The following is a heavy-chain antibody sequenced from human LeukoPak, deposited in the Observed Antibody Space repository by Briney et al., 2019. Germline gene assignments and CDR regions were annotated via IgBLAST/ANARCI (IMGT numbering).Heavy chain of an antibody. CDR2: LSKSGNT. V-gene: IGHV4-59*01. CDR3: ARARYVNSFYAFDI. Sequence: SELLSLTCTVSGGSISSYYWSWIPLPPGKGLEWIGYLSKSGNTNYSPARKKRGSIFGDTSKNKFFMKLSSVTAADTAVYYCARARYVNSFYAFDIWGQGTL. CDR1: GGSISSYY. J-gene: IGHJ3*02. D-gene: IGHD3-9*01.